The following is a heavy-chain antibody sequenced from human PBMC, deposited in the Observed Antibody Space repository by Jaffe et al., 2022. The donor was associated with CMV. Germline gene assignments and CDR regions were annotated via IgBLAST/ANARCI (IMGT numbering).Heavy chain of an antibody. CDR1: GFTFSTYW. J-gene: IGHJ4*02. V-gene: IGHV3-7*03. D-gene: IGHD3-16*02. CDR3: ARGDYVWGSYHIFTFDY. Sequence: EVQLVESGGGLVQPGGSLRLSCAASGFTFSTYWMSWVRQAPGKGLEWVANIKQDGGEKYYVDSVKGRFTISRDNPKNSLSLQINSLRAEDTAMYYCARGDYVWGSYHIFTFDYWGQGTLVTVSS. CDR2: IKQDGGEK.